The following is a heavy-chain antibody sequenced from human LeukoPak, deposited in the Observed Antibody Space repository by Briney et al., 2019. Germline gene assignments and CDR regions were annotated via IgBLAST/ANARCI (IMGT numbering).Heavy chain of an antibody. CDR3: ARVWSTAATGWNWFDP. V-gene: IGHV1-2*02. CDR2: INPNSGGT. CDR1: GYTFTGYY. Sequence: ASVKVSCKASGYTFTGYYMYWVRQAPGQGLEWMGWINPNSGGTNYAQKFQGRVTMIRDTSISTAYMELSRLRSDDTAVYYCARVWSTAATGWNWFDPWGQGTLVTVSS. D-gene: IGHD6-13*01. J-gene: IGHJ5*02.